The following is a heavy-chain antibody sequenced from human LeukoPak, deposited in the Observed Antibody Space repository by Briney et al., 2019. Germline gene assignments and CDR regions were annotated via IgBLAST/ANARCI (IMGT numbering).Heavy chain of an antibody. CDR1: GGTFSSYA. Sequence: SVKVSCKASGGTFSSYAISWVRQAPGQGLEWMGGIIPIFGSAKYAQKFQGRVTITADESTSTAYMELSSLRSEDTAVYYCARGQSEDILTGDAFDIWGQGTMVTVSS. J-gene: IGHJ3*02. D-gene: IGHD3-9*01. CDR3: ARGQSEDILTGDAFDI. CDR2: IIPIFGSA. V-gene: IGHV1-69*01.